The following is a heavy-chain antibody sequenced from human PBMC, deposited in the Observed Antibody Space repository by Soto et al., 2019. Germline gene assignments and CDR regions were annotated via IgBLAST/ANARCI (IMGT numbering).Heavy chain of an antibody. CDR1: GGSISSSSYY. Sequence: SETLSLTCTVSGGSISSSSYYWGWIRQPPGKGLEWIGSIYYSGSTYYNPSLKSRVTISVDTSKNQFSLKLSSVTAADTAVYYCAIYGRIQLWGGYYYYGMDVWGQGTTVTVSS. CDR3: AIYGRIQLWGGYYYYGMDV. CDR2: IYYSGST. V-gene: IGHV4-39*01. D-gene: IGHD5-18*01. J-gene: IGHJ6*02.